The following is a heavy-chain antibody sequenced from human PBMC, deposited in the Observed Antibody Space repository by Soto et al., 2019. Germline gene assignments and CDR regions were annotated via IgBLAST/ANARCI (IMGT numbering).Heavy chain of an antibody. D-gene: IGHD3-3*01. V-gene: IGHV4-34*01. CDR2: INHSGST. J-gene: IGHJ4*02. CDR1: GGSFSGYY. Sequence: SETLSLTCAVYGGSFSGYYWSWIRQPPGKGLEWIGEINHSGSTNDNPSLKSRVTISVDTSKNQFSLKLSSVTAADTAVYYGARGPSRAEYDFWSGYLYYWGQGTLVTVSS. CDR3: ARGPSRAEYDFWSGYLYY.